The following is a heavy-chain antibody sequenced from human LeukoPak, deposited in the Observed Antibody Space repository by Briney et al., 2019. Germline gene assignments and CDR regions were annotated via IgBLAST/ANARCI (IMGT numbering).Heavy chain of an antibody. CDR2: IYYSGST. CDR3: ARHLLAASKLDAVDI. V-gene: IGHV4-39*01. J-gene: IGHJ3*02. D-gene: IGHD6-13*01. Sequence: SETLSLTCTVSGGSISSSSYYWGWIRQPPGKGLEWIGSIYYSGSTYYNPTLKRRATISVETTKNQFSLKLSAVTAADTAVYYCARHLLAASKLDAVDIRGEGTMLTDCS. CDR1: GGSISSSSYY.